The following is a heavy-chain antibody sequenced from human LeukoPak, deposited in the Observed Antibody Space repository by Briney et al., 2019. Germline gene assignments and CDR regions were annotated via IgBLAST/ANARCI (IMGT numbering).Heavy chain of an antibody. J-gene: IGHJ4*02. CDR1: GFTFFNYW. D-gene: IGHD4/OR15-4a*01. Sequence: WGSLRLSCAASGFTFFNYWMSWVRQAPGKGLEWVANINLEGSQKYYVDSLKGRFTISRDNANNLLYLQMNSLRAEDTAVYYCARDVDYANPRHDYWGQGTLVTVSS. CDR2: INLEGSQK. V-gene: IGHV3-7*01. CDR3: ARDVDYANPRHDY.